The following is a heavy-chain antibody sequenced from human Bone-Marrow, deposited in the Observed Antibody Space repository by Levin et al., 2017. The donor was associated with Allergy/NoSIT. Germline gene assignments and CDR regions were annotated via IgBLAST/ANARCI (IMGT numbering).Heavy chain of an antibody. CDR3: ARDASLGELVDY. V-gene: IGHV1-18*01. CDR1: GYTFTSYG. D-gene: IGHD3-16*01. CDR2: ISAYNGNT. J-gene: IGHJ4*02. Sequence: GESLKISCKASGYTFTSYGISWVRQAPGQGLEWMGWISAYNGNTNYAQKLQGRVTMTTDTSTSTAYMELRSLRSDDTAVYYCARDASLGELVDYWGQGTLVTVSS.